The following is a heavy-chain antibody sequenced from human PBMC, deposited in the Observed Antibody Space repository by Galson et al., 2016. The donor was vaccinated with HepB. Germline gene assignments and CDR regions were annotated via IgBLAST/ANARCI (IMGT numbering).Heavy chain of an antibody. CDR2: VYHTGST. CDR3: AKSRSSGGSPQDP. J-gene: IGHJ5*02. D-gene: IGHD2-15*01. V-gene: IGHV4-59*01. Sequence: TLSLTCTVSSIYHYYWSWIRQPPGKGLEWIGYVYHTGSTNYNPSLKSRVTISVDTSKNQFSLKLTSVTAADTATYYCAKSRSSGGSPQDPWGQGTLVTVSS. CDR1: SIYHYY.